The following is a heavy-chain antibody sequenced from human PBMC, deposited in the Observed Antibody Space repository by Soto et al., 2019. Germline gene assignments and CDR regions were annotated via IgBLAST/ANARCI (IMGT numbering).Heavy chain of an antibody. CDR3: ARSDDSTSYPLDL. Sequence: SVKVSCKASGYTFTNYYMHWVRQAPGQGLEWMGWMNPRSGGTKYAQAFQDRVTMTRDASISTAYMEVTGLRHGDTAVYFCARSDDSTSYPLDLWGPGTLVTSPQ. D-gene: IGHD4-4*01. J-gene: IGHJ5*02. CDR2: MNPRSGGT. CDR1: GYTFTNYY. V-gene: IGHV1-2*02.